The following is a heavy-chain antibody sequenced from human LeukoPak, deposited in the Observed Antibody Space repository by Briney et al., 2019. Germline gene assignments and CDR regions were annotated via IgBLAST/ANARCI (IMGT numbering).Heavy chain of an antibody. CDR3: ARDYCSSTSCYEVGY. Sequence: ASVKVSCKASGYTFTSYYMHWVRQAPGQGLEWMGIINPSGGSTSYAQKFQGRVTMTRDTSTSTVYMELSSLRSEDTAAYYCARDYCSSTSCYEVGYWGQGTLVTVSS. CDR2: INPSGGST. J-gene: IGHJ4*02. CDR1: GYTFTSYY. V-gene: IGHV1-46*01. D-gene: IGHD2-2*01.